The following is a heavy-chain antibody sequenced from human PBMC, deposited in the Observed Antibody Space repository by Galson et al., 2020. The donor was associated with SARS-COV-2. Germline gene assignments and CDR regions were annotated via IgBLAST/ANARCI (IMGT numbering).Heavy chain of an antibody. Sequence: SETLSLTCAVSGTSISSGSYSWNWLRQPPGKGLEWIGYISHSGGTYYNPSLKSRVPISGDRSKNQFSLRLSSVTAADTAVYYCARLHYGEYAPEAFDIWGPGTRVTVAS. CDR3: ARLHYGEYAPEAFDI. V-gene: IGHV4-30-2*01. J-gene: IGHJ3*02. CDR2: ISHSGGT. D-gene: IGHD4-17*01. CDR1: GTSISSGSYS.